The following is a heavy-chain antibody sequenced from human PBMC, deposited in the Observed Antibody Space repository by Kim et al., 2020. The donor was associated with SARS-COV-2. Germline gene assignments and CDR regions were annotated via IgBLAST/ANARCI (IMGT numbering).Heavy chain of an antibody. D-gene: IGHD5-12*01. CDR1: GFTFDDYA. V-gene: IGHV3-43*02. Sequence: GGSLRLSCAASGFTFDDYAMHWVRQAPGKGLECVSLISGEGGSTYYADSVKGRFTISRDNSKNSLYLQMNSLRTEDTALYYCAKEIMAGMWLPLHYYYGVDVWGQGTTVTVSS. CDR2: ISGEGGST. J-gene: IGHJ6*02. CDR3: AKEIMAGMWLPLHYYYGVDV.